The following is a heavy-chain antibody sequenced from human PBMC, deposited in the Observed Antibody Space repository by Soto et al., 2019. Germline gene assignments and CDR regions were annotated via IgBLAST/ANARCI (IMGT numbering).Heavy chain of an antibody. D-gene: IGHD3-22*01. CDR2: ISYGGGTT. J-gene: IGHJ4*02. CDR1: EFTFSNYA. CDR3: AKNPEYYYDSTGYHFDY. Sequence: EVQLLESGGGLVQPGGSLRLSCAASEFTFSNYAMSWVRQAPGKGLEWVSAISYGGGTTYYADSVKGRFTISRDNSKNTLYRQMNSLRAEDTAVYYCAKNPEYYYDSTGYHFDYWGQGTLVTVSS. V-gene: IGHV3-23*01.